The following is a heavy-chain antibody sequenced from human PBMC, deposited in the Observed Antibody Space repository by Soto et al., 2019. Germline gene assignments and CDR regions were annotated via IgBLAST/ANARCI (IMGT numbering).Heavy chain of an antibody. J-gene: IGHJ6*02. V-gene: IGHV1-8*01. CDR1: GYTLLSYD. D-gene: IGHD6-19*01. Sequence: GASVKVSCKASGYTLLSYDINWVRQTTGQGLEWMGWMNPNSGNTGYAQKFQGRVTMTRNTSISTAYMELSSLRSEDTAVYYCATHSGGGWYWGSYYYYYGMDVWGQGTTVTVSS. CDR3: ATHSGGGWYWGSYYYYYGMDV. CDR2: MNPNSGNT.